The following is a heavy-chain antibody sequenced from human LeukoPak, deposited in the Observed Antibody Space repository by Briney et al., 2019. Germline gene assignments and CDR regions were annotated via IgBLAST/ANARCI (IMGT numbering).Heavy chain of an antibody. D-gene: IGHD1-20*01. Sequence: ASVKVSCKASGYTFTSYDINWVRQATGQGLEWMGWMNPNSGNTGYAQKFQGRVTITRNTSISTAYMELSSLRSEDTAVYYCARYGYNWNQTDYWGQGTLVTVSS. CDR2: MNPNSGNT. CDR1: GYTFTSYD. J-gene: IGHJ4*02. CDR3: ARYGYNWNQTDY. V-gene: IGHV1-8*03.